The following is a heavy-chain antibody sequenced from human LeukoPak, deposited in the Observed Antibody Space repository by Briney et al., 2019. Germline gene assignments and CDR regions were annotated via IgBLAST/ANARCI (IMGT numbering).Heavy chain of an antibody. CDR2: INHSGST. Sequence: LRLSCVASGFTFSSYWMSWVRQAPGKGLEWIGEINHSGSTYYNPSLKSRVTISVDTSRNQFSLKLSSVTAADTAVYYCARGYRMVQGVIDNDWYFDLWGRGTLVTVSS. D-gene: IGHD3-10*01. CDR3: ARGYRMVQGVIDNDWYFDL. J-gene: IGHJ2*01. CDR1: GFTFSSYW. V-gene: IGHV4-34*09.